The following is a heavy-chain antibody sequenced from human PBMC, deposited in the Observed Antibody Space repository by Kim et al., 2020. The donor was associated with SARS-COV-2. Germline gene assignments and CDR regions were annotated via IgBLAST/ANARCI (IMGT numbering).Heavy chain of an antibody. D-gene: IGHD6-19*01. Sequence: GGSLRLSCAATGFTFSNYRMNWVRQAPGKGLEWVAIIKQDGSVQYYVDSVKGRFTITRDNAKSSLYLQMDSLRVEDTAFYFCAGGSGWLIDSWGQGNLVTVSS. J-gene: IGHJ4*02. CDR3: AGGSGWLIDS. CDR1: GFTFSNYR. CDR2: IKQDGSVQ. V-gene: IGHV3-7*04.